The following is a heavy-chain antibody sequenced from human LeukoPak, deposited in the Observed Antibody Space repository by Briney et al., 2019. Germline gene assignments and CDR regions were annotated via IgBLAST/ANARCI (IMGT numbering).Heavy chain of an antibody. V-gene: IGHV3-21*01. CDR2: ISSSRSYI. CDR1: GFTFSSYS. D-gene: IGHD1-1*01. CDR3: ARDLPDEVPSFDL. J-gene: IGHJ2*01. Sequence: NPGGSLRLSCAASGFTFSSYSMNWVRQAPGKGLEWVSSISSSRSYIYYVGSVKGRFTISRDNAKNSLYLQMNSLRAEDTAVYYCARDLPDEVPSFDLWGRGTLVTVSS.